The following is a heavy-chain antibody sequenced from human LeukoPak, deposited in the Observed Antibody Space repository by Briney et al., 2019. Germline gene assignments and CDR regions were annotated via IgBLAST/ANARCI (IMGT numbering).Heavy chain of an antibody. J-gene: IGHJ4*02. CDR3: ASEDYPLGGKIDY. V-gene: IGHV1-2*02. D-gene: IGHD3-16*01. Sequence: GASVKVSCKASVYTFTGYYMHWVRQAPGQGLEWMGWINPNSGGTNYAQKFQGRVTMTRDTSISTAYMELSRLRSDDTAVYYCASEDYPLGGKIDYWGQGTLVTVSS. CDR2: INPNSGGT. CDR1: VYTFTGYY.